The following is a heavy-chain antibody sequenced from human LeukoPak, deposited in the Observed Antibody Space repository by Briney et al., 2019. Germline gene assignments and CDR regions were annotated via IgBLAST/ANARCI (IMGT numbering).Heavy chain of an antibody. Sequence: GGSLRLSCAASGFTFSNYAMNWVRQAPGKGLEWVSAISGSGGSTYYADSVKGQFTISRDNSKNTLYLQMNSLRAEDTAVYYCASRTYYYDSSGPSYFDYWGQGTLVTVSS. CDR1: GFTFSNYA. CDR3: ASRTYYYDSSGPSYFDY. J-gene: IGHJ4*02. D-gene: IGHD3-22*01. CDR2: ISGSGGST. V-gene: IGHV3-23*01.